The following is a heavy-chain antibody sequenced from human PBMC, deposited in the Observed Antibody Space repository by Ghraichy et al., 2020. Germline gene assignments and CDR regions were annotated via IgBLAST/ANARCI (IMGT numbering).Heavy chain of an antibody. CDR1: GGSFSGYY. CDR2: INHSGST. CDR3: ARGGPYSSSWGGGLMDV. V-gene: IGHV4-34*01. J-gene: IGHJ6*02. Sequence: SQTLSLTCAVYGGSFSGYYWSWIRQPPGKGLEWIGEINHSGSTNYNPSLKSRVTISVDTSKNQFSLKLSSVTAADTAVYYCARGGPYSSSWGGGLMDVWGQGTTVTVSS. D-gene: IGHD6-13*01.